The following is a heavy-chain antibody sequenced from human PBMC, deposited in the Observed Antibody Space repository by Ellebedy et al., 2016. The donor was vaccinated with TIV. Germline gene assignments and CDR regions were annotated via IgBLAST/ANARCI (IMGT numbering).Heavy chain of an antibody. CDR2: INPSGGST. D-gene: IGHD1-26*01. CDR1: GYTFTSYY. Sequence: AASVKVSCKASGYTFTSYYMHWVRQAPGQGLEWMGIINPSGGSTSYAQKLQGRVTMTTDTSTNTVYMELASLRSDDTAVYYCATEMMRGLVGAISHAFDIWGQGTMVTVSS. CDR3: ATEMMRGLVGAISHAFDI. J-gene: IGHJ3*02. V-gene: IGHV1-46*04.